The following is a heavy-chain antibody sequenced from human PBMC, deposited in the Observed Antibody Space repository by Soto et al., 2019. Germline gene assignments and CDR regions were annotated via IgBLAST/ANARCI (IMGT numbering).Heavy chain of an antibody. J-gene: IGHJ4*02. D-gene: IGHD3-3*01. V-gene: IGHV4-39*01. CDR2: IYYSGST. CDR1: GGSISSSSYY. Sequence: SETLSLTCTVSGGSISSSSYYWGWIRQPPGKGLEWIGSIYYSGSTYYNPSLKSRVTISVDTSKNQFSLKLSSVTAADTAVYYCARRPKAIFGVAFDYWGQGTLVTVSS. CDR3: ARRPKAIFGVAFDY.